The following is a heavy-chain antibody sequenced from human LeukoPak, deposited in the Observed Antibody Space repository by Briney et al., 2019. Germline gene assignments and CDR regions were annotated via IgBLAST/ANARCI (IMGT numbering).Heavy chain of an antibody. CDR1: GYTFTSYG. J-gene: IGHJ4*02. D-gene: IGHD3-22*01. Sequence: ASVKVSCKASGYTFTSYGISWVRQAPGQGLEWMGWISAYNGNTNYAQKLQGRVTMTRDTSTSTVYMELSSLRSEDTAVYYCARDSSPNYDSSGYYYGHWDYWGQGTLVTVSS. V-gene: IGHV1-18*01. CDR2: ISAYNGNT. CDR3: ARDSSPNYDSSGYYYGHWDY.